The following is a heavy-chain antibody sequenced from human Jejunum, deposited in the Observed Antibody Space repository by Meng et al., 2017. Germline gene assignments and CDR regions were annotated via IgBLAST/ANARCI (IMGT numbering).Heavy chain of an antibody. CDR1: GGSTTAPFY. D-gene: IGHD1-14*01. J-gene: IGHJ4*02. Sequence: QVSGPGLVNPSGTLSLTCTVSGGSTTAPFYWTWIRQAPGKGLEWIGEVWPSGATYYNPSLSSRITISIDTSNNQFSLEVAFLTAADTAVYYCARAIRERYFDSWGQGTLVTVSS. CDR2: VWPSGAT. V-gene: IGHV4-4*02. CDR3: ARAIRERYFDS.